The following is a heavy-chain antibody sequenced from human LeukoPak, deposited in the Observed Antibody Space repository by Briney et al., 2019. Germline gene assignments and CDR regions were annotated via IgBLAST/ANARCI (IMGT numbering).Heavy chain of an antibody. CDR3: ARLVVVAATGGTRFFDY. V-gene: IGHV5-51*01. J-gene: IGHJ4*02. CDR1: GYSFTSYW. Sequence: GESLKISCKGSGYSFTSYWIGWVRQMPGKGLEWMGIIYPGDSDTRYSPSFQGQVTISADKSISTAYLQWSSLKASDTAMYYCARLVVVAATGGTRFFDYWGQGTLVTVSS. CDR2: IYPGDSDT. D-gene: IGHD2-15*01.